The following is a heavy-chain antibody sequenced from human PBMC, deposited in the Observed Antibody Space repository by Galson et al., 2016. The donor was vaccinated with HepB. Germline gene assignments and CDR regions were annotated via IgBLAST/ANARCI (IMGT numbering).Heavy chain of an antibody. J-gene: IGHJ4*02. CDR3: VDYCGGGAGSDY. CDR1: GGSVTNHQYC. V-gene: IGHV4-39*01. Sequence: ETLSLPCIVSGGSVTNHQYCWGWVRQAPGKGLEWIASFCYTGITYYNPSLRSRLTMDVDTSKFQLFLHLRSVAAADTAVYYCVDYCGGGAGSDYWGQGTLVTVFS. D-gene: IGHD2-21*01. CDR2: FCYTGIT.